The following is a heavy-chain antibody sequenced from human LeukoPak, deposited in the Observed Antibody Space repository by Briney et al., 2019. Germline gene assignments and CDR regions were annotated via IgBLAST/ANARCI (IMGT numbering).Heavy chain of an antibody. Sequence: GGSLRLSCAASGFTVSSNYMSWVRQAPGKGLEWVSAISGSGGSTYYADSVKGRFTISRDNSKNTLYLQMNSLRAEDTAVYYCAKQARPLFFNWFDPWGQGTLVTVSS. V-gene: IGHV3-23*01. D-gene: IGHD6-6*01. CDR1: GFTVSSNY. CDR3: AKQARPLFFNWFDP. CDR2: ISGSGGST. J-gene: IGHJ5*02.